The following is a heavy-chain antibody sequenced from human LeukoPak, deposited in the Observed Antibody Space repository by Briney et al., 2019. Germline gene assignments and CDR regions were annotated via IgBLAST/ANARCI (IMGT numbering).Heavy chain of an antibody. J-gene: IGHJ6*03. Sequence: KTGESLKISCKGSGYSFTSYWIGWVRQMPGKGLEWMGIIYPGDSDTRYSPSFQCQVTISADKSISTAYLQWSSLKASDTAMYYCARQYSSSSSYFYYYMDVWGKGTTVTVSS. D-gene: IGHD6-6*01. CDR2: IYPGDSDT. V-gene: IGHV5-51*01. CDR1: GYSFTSYW. CDR3: ARQYSSSSSYFYYYMDV.